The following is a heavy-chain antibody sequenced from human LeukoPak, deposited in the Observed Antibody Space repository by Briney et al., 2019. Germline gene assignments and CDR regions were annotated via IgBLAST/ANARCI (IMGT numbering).Heavy chain of an antibody. Sequence: SETLSLTCTVSGGSISSGGYYWSWIRQHPGKGLEWIGYIYYSGNTYYNPSLKSRVTISVDTSKNQFSLKLSSVTAADTAVYYCARVRYYYDSSGLDIWGQGTMVTVSS. J-gene: IGHJ3*02. CDR3: ARVRYYYDSSGLDI. CDR2: IYYSGNT. V-gene: IGHV4-31*03. D-gene: IGHD3-22*01. CDR1: GGSISSGGYY.